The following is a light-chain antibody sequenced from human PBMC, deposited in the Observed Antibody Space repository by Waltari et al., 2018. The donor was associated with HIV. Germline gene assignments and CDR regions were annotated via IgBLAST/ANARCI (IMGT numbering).Light chain of an antibody. CDR3: SSYTSSSTYYV. CDR2: NVS. J-gene: IGLJ1*01. CDR1: SSDVGGYNY. V-gene: IGLV2-14*03. Sequence: QSALTQPASVSGSPGQSITISCTGTSSDVGGYNYVSWYQQHPGKAPKLMLSNVSNRPSAVSNRFSGSKSCNTASLTISGLQAEDEADYYCSSYTSSSTYYVFGTGTKVTVL.